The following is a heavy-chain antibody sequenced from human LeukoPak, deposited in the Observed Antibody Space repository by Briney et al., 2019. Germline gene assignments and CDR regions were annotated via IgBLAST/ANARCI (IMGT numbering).Heavy chain of an antibody. CDR3: TRHSDRIPPPRGYYYYYGMDV. Sequence: PGGSLKLSCAASGFTFSGSAMHWVRQASGKGLEWVGRIRSKANSYATAYAASVKGRFTISRDDSKNTAYLQMNSLRTEDTAVYYCTRHSDRIPPPRGYYYYYGMDVWGQGTTVTVS. J-gene: IGHJ6*02. CDR1: GFTFSGSA. V-gene: IGHV3-73*01. CDR2: IRSKANSYAT. D-gene: IGHD1-14*01.